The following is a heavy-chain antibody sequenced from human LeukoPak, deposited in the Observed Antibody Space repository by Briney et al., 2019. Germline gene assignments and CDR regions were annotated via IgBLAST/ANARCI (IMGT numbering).Heavy chain of an antibody. V-gene: IGHV3-30*02. J-gene: IGHJ4*02. Sequence: RGSLRLSCAASGFTFSSYGMHWVRQAPGKGLEWVAFIRYDGSNKYYADSVKGRFTISRDNSKNTLYLQMNSLRAEDTAVYYCAKDLGMDDYVWGSYSYFDYWGQGTLVTVSS. CDR3: AKDLGMDDYVWGSYSYFDY. CDR2: IRYDGSNK. CDR1: GFTFSSYG. D-gene: IGHD3-16*01.